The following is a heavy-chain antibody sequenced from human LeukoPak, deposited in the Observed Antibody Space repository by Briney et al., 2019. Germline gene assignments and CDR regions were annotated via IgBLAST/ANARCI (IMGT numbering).Heavy chain of an antibody. Sequence: SVKVSCKASGGTFSSYAISWVRQAPGQGLEWMGRIIPILGIANYAQKFQGRVTITADKSTSTAYMELSSLRSEDTAVYYCARTSTYWNDPAAGSFDYWGQGTLVTVSS. J-gene: IGHJ4*02. V-gene: IGHV1-69*04. D-gene: IGHD1-1*01. CDR1: GGTFSSYA. CDR3: ARTSTYWNDPAAGSFDY. CDR2: IIPILGIA.